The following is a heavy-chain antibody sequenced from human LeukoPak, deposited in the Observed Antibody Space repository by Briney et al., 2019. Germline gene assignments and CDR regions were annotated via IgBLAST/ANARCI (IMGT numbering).Heavy chain of an antibody. J-gene: IGHJ5*02. D-gene: IGHD4-17*01. CDR2: IYYSGST. CDR3: ARVVGVNDYGDYPTEFDP. Sequence: SETLSLTCTVSGGSISSYYWSWIRQPPGKGLEWIGYIYYSGSTNYNPSLKSRVTISVDTSKNQFSLKLSSVTAADTAVYYCARVVGVNDYGDYPTEFDPWGQGTLVTVSS. V-gene: IGHV4-59*01. CDR1: GGSISSYY.